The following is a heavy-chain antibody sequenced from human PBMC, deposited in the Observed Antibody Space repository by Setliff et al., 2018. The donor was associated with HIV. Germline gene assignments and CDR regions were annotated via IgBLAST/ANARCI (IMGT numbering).Heavy chain of an antibody. CDR2: IYPGDSDT. J-gene: IGHJ3*02. Sequence: GESLKISCKGSGYSFTSYWIAWLRQMPGKGLEWMGIIYPGDSDTRYSPSFQGQVTISADKSISTAYLQWSSLKASDTAMYYCARHFSVAGDAFDIWGQGTKVTVSS. D-gene: IGHD6-19*01. CDR1: GYSFTSYW. CDR3: ARHFSVAGDAFDI. V-gene: IGHV5-51*01.